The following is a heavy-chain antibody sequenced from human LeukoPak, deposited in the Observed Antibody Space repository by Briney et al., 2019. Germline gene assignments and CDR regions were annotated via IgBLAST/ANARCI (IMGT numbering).Heavy chain of an antibody. CDR2: ISGSGGST. CDR3: AKAPSFLPSIVVVPADYYYMDV. J-gene: IGHJ6*03. CDR1: RFTFSNYA. Sequence: GGSLRLSCAASRFTFSNYAMSWVRQAPGKGLEWVSGISGSGGSTYYADSVKGRFTISRDNSKNTLYLQMNSLRAEDTAVYYCAKAPSFLPSIVVVPADYYYMDVWGKGTTVTVSS. V-gene: IGHV3-23*01. D-gene: IGHD2-2*01.